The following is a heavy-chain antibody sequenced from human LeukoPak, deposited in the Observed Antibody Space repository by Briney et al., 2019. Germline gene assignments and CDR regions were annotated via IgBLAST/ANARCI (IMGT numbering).Heavy chain of an antibody. CDR1: GGSISSSSNY. CDR3: ARRPATNWFDP. CDR2: IYYSGST. Sequence: PSETLSLTCTVSGGSISSSSNYWGWIRQPPGKGLEWIGNIYYSGSTYYNPSLKSRVTISVDTSKNQFSLKLSSVTAADTAVCYCARRPATNWFDPWGQGTLVTVSS. D-gene: IGHD2-2*01. J-gene: IGHJ5*02. V-gene: IGHV4-39*01.